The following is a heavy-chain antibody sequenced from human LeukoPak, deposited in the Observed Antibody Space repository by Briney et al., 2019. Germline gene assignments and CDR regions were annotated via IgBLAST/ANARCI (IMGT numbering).Heavy chain of an antibody. CDR1: GFTFSSYW. Sequence: GGSLRLSCAASGFTFSSYWMNWVRRAPGKGLEWVANIKKDGSEQNYADSVKGRFTISRDNAKNSLYLQMNSLRPEDTAVYYCLVFLGGGQGILVTVSS. V-gene: IGHV3-7*01. CDR3: LVFLG. D-gene: IGHD3-3*01. CDR2: IKKDGSEQ. J-gene: IGHJ4*02.